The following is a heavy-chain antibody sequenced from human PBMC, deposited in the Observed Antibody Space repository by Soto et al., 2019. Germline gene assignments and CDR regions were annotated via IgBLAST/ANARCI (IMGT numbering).Heavy chain of an antibody. CDR1: GGSFSGYY. D-gene: IGHD3-3*01. CDR2: INHSGST. CDR3: ARYGRFLEWLLYDYFDY. V-gene: IGHV4-34*01. J-gene: IGHJ4*02. Sequence: SETLSLTCAVYGGSFSGYYWSWIRQPPGKGLEWIGEINHSGSTNYNPSLKSRVTISVDTSKNQFSLKLSSVTAADTAVYYCARYGRFLEWLLYDYFDYWGQGTLVTVSS.